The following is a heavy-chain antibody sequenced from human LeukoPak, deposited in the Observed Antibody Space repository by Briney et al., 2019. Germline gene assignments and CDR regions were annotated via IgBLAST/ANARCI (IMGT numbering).Heavy chain of an antibody. J-gene: IGHJ4*02. CDR3: ARKENVYYYFDY. D-gene: IGHD3-10*01. CDR2: IYHSGTT. CDR1: GYSITSSSW. V-gene: IGHV4-28*01. Sequence: SDTLSLTCAVSGYSITSSSWWGWIRQPPGKGLEWIGYIYHSGTTYYNPSLQSRVTMSVDTSKNQLSLKLSSVTAVDTAVYYCARKENVYYYFDYWGQGTLVTVSS.